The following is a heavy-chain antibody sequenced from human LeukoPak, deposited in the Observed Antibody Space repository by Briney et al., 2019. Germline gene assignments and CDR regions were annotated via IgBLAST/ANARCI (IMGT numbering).Heavy chain of an antibody. V-gene: IGHV1-2*02. CDR2: ISPKSGGT. D-gene: IGHD2-21*01. J-gene: IGHJ4*02. CDR1: GYTFTGYY. Sequence: ASVNVSCKTSGYTFTGYYLHWVRQAPGKGLEWMGWISPKSGGTNYAQKFQGRVTMTRDTSITTAYMELSGLMSDDTAVYYCARDIAYVFYYWGQGTLVTVSS. CDR3: ARDIAYVFYY.